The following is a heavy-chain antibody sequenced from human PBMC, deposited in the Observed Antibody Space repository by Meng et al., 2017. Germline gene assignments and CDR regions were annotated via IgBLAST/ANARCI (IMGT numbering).Heavy chain of an antibody. CDR3: AREGYCSSTSCYAFDI. J-gene: IGHJ3*02. D-gene: IGHD2-2*01. CDR1: GYTLTELS. V-gene: IGHV1-24*01. CDR2: FDPEDGET. Sequence: ASVKVSCKVSGYTLTELSMHWVRQAPGKGLEWMGGFDPEDGETIYAQKFQGRVTMTRDTSTSTVYMELSSLRSEDTAVYYCAREGYCSSTSCYAFDIWGQGTMVTVSS.